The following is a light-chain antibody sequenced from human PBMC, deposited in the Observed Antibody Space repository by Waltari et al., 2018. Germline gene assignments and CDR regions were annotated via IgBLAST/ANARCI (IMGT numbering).Light chain of an antibody. CDR3: ASWDYSLNGVL. Sequence: QSVVTQPPSASGTPGQRVTIPCSGSTSNIGSHIVNWSQQLPGTAPKLLIYSNTQRPSGVPDRFSGSKSGTSASLAISGLQSEDEADYYCASWDYSLNGVLYGGGTKLTVL. V-gene: IGLV1-44*01. J-gene: IGLJ3*02. CDR2: SNT. CDR1: TSNIGSHI.